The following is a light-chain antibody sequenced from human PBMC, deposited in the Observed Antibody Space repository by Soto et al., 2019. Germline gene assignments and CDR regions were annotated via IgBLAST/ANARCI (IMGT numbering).Light chain of an antibody. CDR1: QSVSSNF. Sequence: VWMQSPGSLSLPSAERAPLSCTASQSVSSNFLAWYRQKPGQAPRLLIHGASNRATGIPDRFSGSGSGTDFTLTISRLEPEDFAVYYCQQYGDSPRTFGQGTTV. CDR2: GAS. J-gene: IGKJ1*01. V-gene: IGKV3-20*01. CDR3: QQYGDSPRT.